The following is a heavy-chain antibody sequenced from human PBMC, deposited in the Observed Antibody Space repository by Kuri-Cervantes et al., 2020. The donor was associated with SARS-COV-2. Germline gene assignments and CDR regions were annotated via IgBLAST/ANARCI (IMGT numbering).Heavy chain of an antibody. CDR3: ARPGGFLDV. V-gene: IGHV4-39*07. Sequence: ESLKISCTVSGGSISSSSYYWGWIRQPPGRGLEWIGSIYYSGSTYYNPSLKSRVTISVDTSKNQFYLKLSSVTAADTAVYYCARPGGFLDVWGKGTTVTVSS. CDR2: IYYSGST. J-gene: IGHJ6*04. CDR1: GGSISSSSYY. D-gene: IGHD4-23*01.